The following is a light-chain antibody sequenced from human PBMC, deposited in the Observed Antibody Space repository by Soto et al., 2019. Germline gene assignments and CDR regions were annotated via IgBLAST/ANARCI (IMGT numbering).Light chain of an antibody. CDR3: SSFTVSGPI. CDR2: DVT. J-gene: IGLJ2*01. CDR1: SSDVGGYNY. Sequence: QSVLTQPASVSGSPGQSITISCTGTSSDVGGYNYVSWYQQHPGKAPKLMIYDVTIRPSGVSDRFSGPKSGNTASLTISGLQAEDEADYYCSSFTVSGPIFGGGTKLTVL. V-gene: IGLV2-14*03.